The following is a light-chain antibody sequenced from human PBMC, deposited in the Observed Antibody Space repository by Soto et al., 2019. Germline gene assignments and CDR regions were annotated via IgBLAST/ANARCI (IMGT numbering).Light chain of an antibody. Sequence: DIQMTQSPSTLSASVGDRVTITCRASQSINNWLAWYQQKPGKAPKLLIYEASSLLSGVPSRFSGSGSGTEFTHTISSLQPDDFADYYCQQYDSASSTFGQGTKLDI. CDR1: QSINNW. CDR2: EAS. V-gene: IGKV1-5*03. CDR3: QQYDSASST. J-gene: IGKJ2*01.